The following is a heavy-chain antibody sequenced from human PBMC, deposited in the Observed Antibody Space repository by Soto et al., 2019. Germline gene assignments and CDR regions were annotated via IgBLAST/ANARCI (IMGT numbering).Heavy chain of an antibody. D-gene: IGHD2-8*02. V-gene: IGHV4-59*08. CDR3: ARHITGGRRSWFDP. J-gene: IGHJ5*02. CDR1: GDSTSSYY. CDR2: ISSSGTT. Sequence: PSETLSLTCTVFGDSTSSYYWSWIRQPPGKGLEWIGYISSSGTTNYNPSLKSRVTISVDTSENQISLRLRSVTAADTAIYYCARHITGGRRSWFDPWGQGTLVTVSS.